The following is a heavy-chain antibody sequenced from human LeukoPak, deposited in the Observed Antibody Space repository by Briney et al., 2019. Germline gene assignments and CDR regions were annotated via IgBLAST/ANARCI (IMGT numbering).Heavy chain of an antibody. D-gene: IGHD6-19*01. V-gene: IGHV4-61*01. J-gene: IGHJ4*02. CDR2: IYYSGST. CDR3: ARDSPSAGADY. CDR1: GDSISSGRNY. Sequence: SETLSLTCSVSGDSISSGRNYWSWIRQPPGKGLEWIGYIYYSGSTNYNPSLKSRVTISVDTSKNQFSLKLSSVTAADTAVYYCARDSPSAGADYWGQGTLVTVSS.